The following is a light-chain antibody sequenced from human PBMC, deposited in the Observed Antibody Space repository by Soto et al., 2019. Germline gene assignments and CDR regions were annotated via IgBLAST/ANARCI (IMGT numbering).Light chain of an antibody. J-gene: IGKJ1*01. CDR2: KAS. CDR1: QSISSW. V-gene: IGKV1-5*03. Sequence: DIQMTQSPSTLSASVGDRVTITCRASQSISSWLAWYQQKPGKAPKLLINKASSLESGVPSRFSGSGSGTEFTLTISSXQPDDFATYYCQQYKSHRRTFGQGTKVDIK. CDR3: QQYKSHRRT.